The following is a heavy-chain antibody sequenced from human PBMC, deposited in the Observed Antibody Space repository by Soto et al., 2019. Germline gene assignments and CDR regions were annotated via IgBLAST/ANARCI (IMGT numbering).Heavy chain of an antibody. CDR3: ARLFDTSGWYDY. J-gene: IGHJ4*02. D-gene: IGHD6-19*01. CDR2: IYPGDSDT. V-gene: IGHV5-51*01. Sequence: GESLKISCKGSGYSFTSYWIGWVRQMPGKGLERMGIIYPGDSDTRYSPSFQGQVTISADKSITTTYLQWSSLKASDTAIFYCARLFDTSGWYDYWGQGTLVTVSS. CDR1: GYSFTSYW.